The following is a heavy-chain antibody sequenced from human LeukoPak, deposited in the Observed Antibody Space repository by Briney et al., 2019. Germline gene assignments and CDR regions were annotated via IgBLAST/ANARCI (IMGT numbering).Heavy chain of an antibody. CDR3: AKGDYYDSSGYYYSY. Sequence: PGGSLRLSCAVSGFTFSSYAMSWVRQAPGKGLEWVSAISGSGGSTYYADSVKGRFTISRDNSKDTLYLQMNSLRAEDTAVYYCAKGDYYDSSGYYYSYWGQGTLVTVSS. CDR1: GFTFSSYA. D-gene: IGHD3-22*01. J-gene: IGHJ4*02. CDR2: ISGSGGST. V-gene: IGHV3-23*01.